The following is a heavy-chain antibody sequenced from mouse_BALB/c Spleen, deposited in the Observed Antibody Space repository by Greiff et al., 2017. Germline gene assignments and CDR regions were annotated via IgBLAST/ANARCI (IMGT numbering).Heavy chain of an antibody. J-gene: IGHJ3*01. CDR2: INPSTGYT. D-gene: IGHD1-2*01. V-gene: IGHV1-7*01. CDR1: GYTFTSYW. CDR3: ARGLRLGWY. Sequence: VQLQQSGAELVKPGASVKMSCKASGYTFTSYWMYWVKQRPGQGLEWIGYINPSTGYTEYNQKFKDKATLTADKSSSTAYMQLSSLTSEDSAVYYCARGLRLGWYWGQGTLVTVSA.